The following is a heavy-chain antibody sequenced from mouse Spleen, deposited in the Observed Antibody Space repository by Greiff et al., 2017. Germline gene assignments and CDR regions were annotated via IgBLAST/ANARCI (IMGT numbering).Heavy chain of an antibody. D-gene: IGHD1-3*01. Sequence: QVQLKESGPGLVQPSQSLSITCTVSGFSLTSYGVHWVRQSPGKGLEWLGVIWSGGSTDYNAAFISRLSISKDNSKSQVFFKMNSLQADDTAIYYCAREWERYFDVWGTGTTVTVSS. V-gene: IGHV2-2*01. J-gene: IGHJ1*03. CDR3: AREWERYFDV. CDR1: GFSLTSYG. CDR2: IWSGGST.